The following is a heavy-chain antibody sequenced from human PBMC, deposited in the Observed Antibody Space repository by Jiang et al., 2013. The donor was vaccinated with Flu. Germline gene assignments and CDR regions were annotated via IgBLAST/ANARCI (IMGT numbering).Heavy chain of an antibody. D-gene: IGHD3-22*01. J-gene: IGHJ6*02. V-gene: IGHV5-51*01. CDR3: ARHTYYYDSSGENYYYGMDV. CDR1: GYSFTSYW. Sequence: GAEVKKPGESLKISCKGSGYSFTSYWIGWVRQMPGKGLEWMGIIYPGDSDTRYSPSFQGQVTISADKSVSTAYLQWSSLKASDTAMYYCARHTYYYDSSGENYYYGMDVWGQGTTVTVSS. CDR2: IYPGDSDT.